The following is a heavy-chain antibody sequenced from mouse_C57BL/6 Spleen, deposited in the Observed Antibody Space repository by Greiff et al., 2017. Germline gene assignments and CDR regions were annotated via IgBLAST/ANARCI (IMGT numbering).Heavy chain of an antibody. V-gene: IGHV1-50*01. CDR1: GYTFTSYW. CDR3: ARKITTVVDY. D-gene: IGHD1-1*01. CDR2: IDPSDSYT. Sequence: VQLQQPGAELVKPGASVKLSCKASGYTFTSYWMQWVKQRPGQGLEWIGEIDPSDSYTNYNQKFKGKATLTVDTSSSTAYMQLSSLTSEDSAVCYCARKITTVVDYWGQGTTLTVSS. J-gene: IGHJ2*01.